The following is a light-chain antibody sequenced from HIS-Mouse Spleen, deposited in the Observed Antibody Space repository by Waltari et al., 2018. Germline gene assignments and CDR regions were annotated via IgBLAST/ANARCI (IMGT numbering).Light chain of an antibody. Sequence: QSALTQPASVSGSPGQSLTISCTGTSSDVGSDNLASWYQQHPGKAPKPMIYEGSKRPSGVSNRFSGSKSGNTASLTISGLQAEEEADYYCCSYAGSSTLVFGGGTKLTVL. V-gene: IGLV2-23*01. CDR1: SSDVGSDNL. CDR2: EGS. CDR3: CSYAGSSTLV. J-gene: IGLJ2*01.